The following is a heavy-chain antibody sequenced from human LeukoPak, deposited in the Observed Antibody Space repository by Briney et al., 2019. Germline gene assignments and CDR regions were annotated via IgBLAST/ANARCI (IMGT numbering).Heavy chain of an antibody. CDR1: GGSISGYF. D-gene: IGHD3-10*01. J-gene: IGHJ3*02. Sequence: SETLSLTCTVSGGSISGYFWSRIRQPAGKGLEWIGRIYSSGSNNYNPSLKSRVTMSLDTSKNHLSLNLSSVTAADTAVYYCASRITMVRGVIPDAFDIWGQGTVVTVSS. V-gene: IGHV4-4*07. CDR3: ASRITMVRGVIPDAFDI. CDR2: IYSSGSN.